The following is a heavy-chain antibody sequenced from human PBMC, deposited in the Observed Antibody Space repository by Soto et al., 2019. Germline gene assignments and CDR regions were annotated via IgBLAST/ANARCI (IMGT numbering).Heavy chain of an antibody. CDR1: GGSFSGYY. Sequence: PSETLSLTCAVYGGSFSGYYWSWIRQPPGKGLEWIGEINHSGSTNYNPSLKSRVTISVDTSKNQFSLKLSSVTAEDTAVYYCATHTRDGYNDEYYFDYWGRGTLVTVSS. CDR3: ATHTRDGYNDEYYFDY. J-gene: IGHJ4*02. D-gene: IGHD2-21*01. V-gene: IGHV4-34*01. CDR2: INHSGST.